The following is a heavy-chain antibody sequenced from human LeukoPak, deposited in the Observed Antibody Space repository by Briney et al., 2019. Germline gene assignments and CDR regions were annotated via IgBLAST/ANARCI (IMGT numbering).Heavy chain of an antibody. V-gene: IGHV4-4*07. CDR2: IYTSGST. Sequence: PSETLSLTCTVSGGSISSYYWSWIRQPAGKGLEWIGRIYTSGSTNYNPSLKSRVTISVDTSKNQFSLKLSSVTAADTAVYYCARTMATITSNYYYYMDVWGKGTTVTVSS. CDR1: GGSISSYY. J-gene: IGHJ6*03. CDR3: ARTMATITSNYYYYMDV. D-gene: IGHD5-24*01.